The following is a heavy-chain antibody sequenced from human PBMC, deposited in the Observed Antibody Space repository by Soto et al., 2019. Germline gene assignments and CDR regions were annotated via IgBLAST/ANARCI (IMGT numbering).Heavy chain of an antibody. D-gene: IGHD3-3*01. J-gene: IGHJ4*02. CDR1: GGSINSGGYY. CDR3: AREGPKIFGVVIIDY. Sequence: QVQLQESGPGLVKPSQTLSLTCTVSGGSINSGGYYWSWIRQHPGKGLEWIGYIYYSGSTFYNPSLKSRVTISVDTSKNQCSLKLSSVTAADTAVYYCAREGPKIFGVVIIDYWGQGTLVTVSS. V-gene: IGHV4-31*03. CDR2: IYYSGST.